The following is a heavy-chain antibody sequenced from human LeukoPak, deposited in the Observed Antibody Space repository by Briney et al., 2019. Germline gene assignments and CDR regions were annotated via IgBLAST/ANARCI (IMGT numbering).Heavy chain of an antibody. D-gene: IGHD3-10*01. CDR1: GFSFGEHG. CDR2: TWYDGSNN. Sequence: GGSLRLSCAVSGFSFGEHGMHWVRQAPGKGPEWVTVTWYDGSNNHYADSVKGRFTISRDNSKNTVFLEMNSLRAEDTAVYHCAKGRYFASDVFDIWGPGTMVIVSS. J-gene: IGHJ3*02. V-gene: IGHV3-33*06. CDR3: AKGRYFASDVFDI.